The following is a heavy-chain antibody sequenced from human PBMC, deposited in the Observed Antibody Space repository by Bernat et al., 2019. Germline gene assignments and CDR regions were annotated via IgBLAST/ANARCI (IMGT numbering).Heavy chain of an antibody. CDR2: ISYDGSNK. V-gene: IGHV3-30*01. Sequence: QVQLVESGGGVVQPGRSLRLSCAASGFTFSSYAMHWVRQAPGKGLEWVAVISYDGSNKYYADSVKGRFTISRDNSKNTLYLQMNSLRAEDTAVYYCAWTIAAAGAFDYWGQGTLVTVSS. D-gene: IGHD6-13*01. J-gene: IGHJ4*02. CDR1: GFTFSSYA. CDR3: AWTIAAAGAFDY.